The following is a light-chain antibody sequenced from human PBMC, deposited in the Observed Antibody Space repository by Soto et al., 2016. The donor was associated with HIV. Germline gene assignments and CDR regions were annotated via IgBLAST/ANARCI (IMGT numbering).Light chain of an antibody. J-gene: IGLJ1*01. V-gene: IGLV3-21*02. CDR1: NIGSKS. Sequence: SYVLTQSPSVSVAPGETAKITCGGNNIGSKSVHWYQQKPGQAPVLVVYDDSDRPSGIPERFSGSNSGNTATLTISRVEAGDEADYYCQVWDSSSDHLYVFGTGTKVTVL. CDR2: DDS. CDR3: QVWDSSSDHLYV.